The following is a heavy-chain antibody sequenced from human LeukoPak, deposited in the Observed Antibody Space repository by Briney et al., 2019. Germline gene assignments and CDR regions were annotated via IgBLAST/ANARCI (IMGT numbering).Heavy chain of an antibody. CDR2: ISYDGSNK. Sequence: GGSLRLSCAASGFTFSSYAMHWVRQAPGKGLEWVAVISYDGSNKYYADSAKGRFTISRDNSKNTLYLQMNSLRAEDTAVYYCARDLGDGYNPYYFDYWGQGTLVTVSS. V-gene: IGHV3-30-3*01. CDR1: GFTFSSYA. CDR3: ARDLGDGYNPYYFDY. D-gene: IGHD5-24*01. J-gene: IGHJ4*02.